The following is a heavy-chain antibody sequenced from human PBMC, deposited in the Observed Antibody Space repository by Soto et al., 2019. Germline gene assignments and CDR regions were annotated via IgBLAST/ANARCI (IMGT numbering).Heavy chain of an antibody. V-gene: IGHV4-34*01. Sequence: QVQLQQWGAGLLKPSETLSLTCAVYGGSFSGYYWSWIRQPPGKGLEWIGEINHSGSTNYNPSLKIRVTISVDTSKNQFSLKLSSVTAADTAVYYCARGVGYGEYYGMDVWGQGTTVTVSS. CDR2: INHSGST. D-gene: IGHD5-12*01. CDR3: ARGVGYGEYYGMDV. CDR1: GGSFSGYY. J-gene: IGHJ6*02.